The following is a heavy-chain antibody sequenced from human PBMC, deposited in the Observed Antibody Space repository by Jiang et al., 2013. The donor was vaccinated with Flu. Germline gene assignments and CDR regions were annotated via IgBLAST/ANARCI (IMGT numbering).Heavy chain of an antibody. D-gene: IGHD3-3*02. V-gene: IGHV3-30*01. CDR3: ARAHFFI. J-gene: IGHJ4*02. Sequence: KGRFTISRDNSKNTLYLQMNSLRAEDTAVYYCARAHFFIWGQGTLVTVSS.